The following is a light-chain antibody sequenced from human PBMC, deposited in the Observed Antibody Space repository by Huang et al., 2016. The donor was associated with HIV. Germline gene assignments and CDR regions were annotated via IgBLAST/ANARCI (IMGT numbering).Light chain of an antibody. CDR2: GAF. CDR1: QTVLYSSNNKNY. CDR3: HQYYRSPWT. Sequence: DIVMTQSPDSLAVSLGERATINCKSSQTVLYSSNNKNYLAWYQQKPGQPPKLLIYGAFTRESGVPDRFSGSESGTDFTLTISSLQAADVAVYYCHQYYRSPWTFGQGTKVEIK. J-gene: IGKJ1*01. V-gene: IGKV4-1*01.